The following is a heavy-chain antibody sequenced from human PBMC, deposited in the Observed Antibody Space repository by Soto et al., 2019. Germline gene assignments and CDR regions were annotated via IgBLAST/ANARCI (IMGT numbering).Heavy chain of an antibody. V-gene: IGHV4-34*01. CDR1: GGSFSGYY. D-gene: IGHD2-2*01. CDR2: INHSGRT. CDR3: AREGHCSSTGCPGDY. Sequence: QVQLQQWGAGLLKPSETLSLTCAVYGGSFSGYYWSWLRQPPGKGLEWIGEINHSGRTKYNPSLKSRVTISVDTSKNQFSLNLISVTAAYTAVYYCAREGHCSSTGCPGDYWGQGTLVTVSS. J-gene: IGHJ4*02.